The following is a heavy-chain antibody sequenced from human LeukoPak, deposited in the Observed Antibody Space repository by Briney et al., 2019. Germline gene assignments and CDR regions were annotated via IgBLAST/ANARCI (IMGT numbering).Heavy chain of an antibody. D-gene: IGHD6-19*01. J-gene: IGHJ6*02. CDR2: MSAYNGNT. CDR3: AREGAVAGMDYYYGMDV. V-gene: IGHV1-18*01. Sequence: ASVKVSCKASGYTFTSYGITWVRQAPGQGLEWMGWMSAYNGNTNYAQKLQGRVTMTTDTSTSTAYMELRSLRSDDTAVYYCAREGAVAGMDYYYGMDVWGQGTTVTVSS. CDR1: GYTFTSYG.